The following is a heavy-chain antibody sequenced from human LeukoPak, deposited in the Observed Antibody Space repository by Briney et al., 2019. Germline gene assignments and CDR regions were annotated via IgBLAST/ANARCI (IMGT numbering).Heavy chain of an antibody. V-gene: IGHV4-61*01. D-gene: IGHD1-26*01. J-gene: IGHJ5*02. CDR2: IYNGVNT. CDR1: GASVSSASY. Sequence: SETLSLTCTVSGASVSSASYWTWIRQPPGKGVEWIAHIYNGVNTNYSPSLRSRVTISVDTSKNQFSLRLNSVTAADTAVYYCARSRAFNSGAFDPWGQGSLVTVSS. CDR3: ARSRAFNSGAFDP.